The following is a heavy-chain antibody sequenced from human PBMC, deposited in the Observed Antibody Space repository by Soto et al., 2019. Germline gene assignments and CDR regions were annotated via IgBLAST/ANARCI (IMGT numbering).Heavy chain of an antibody. D-gene: IGHD3-10*01. J-gene: IGHJ4*02. V-gene: IGHV4-34*01. CDR1: GGSFSGYY. Sequence: SETLSLTCAVYGGSFSGYYWGWIRQPPWKGLEWIGEINHSGSTNYNPSLKSRVTISVDTSKNQFSLKLSSVTAADSAVYYCHGGDCCRQGTRVSVCS. CDR3: HGGDC. CDR2: INHSGST.